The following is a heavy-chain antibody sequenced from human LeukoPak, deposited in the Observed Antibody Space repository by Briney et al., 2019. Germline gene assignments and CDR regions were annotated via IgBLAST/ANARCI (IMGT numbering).Heavy chain of an antibody. CDR1: GFIFTTNG. CDR2: ISTGDGTWT. D-gene: IGHD2-15*01. V-gene: IGHV3-23*01. CDR3: ATAVAATDH. Sequence: GGSLRLSCAASGFIFTTNGLKWVRQASGKGLEWVSGISTGDGTWTYYADSVKGRFTISRDNSKNTVYLQMSSLRAEDTGVYYCATAVAATDHWGQGTLVTVSS. J-gene: IGHJ4*02.